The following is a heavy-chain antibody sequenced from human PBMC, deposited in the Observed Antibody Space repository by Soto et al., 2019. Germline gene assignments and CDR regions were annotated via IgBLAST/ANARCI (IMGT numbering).Heavy chain of an antibody. Sequence: GGSLRLSCAASGFTFSSYSMNWVRQAPGKGLEWVSYISSSSSTIYYADSAKGRFTISRDNAKNSLYLQMNSLRAEDTAVYYCARAGYSSSWYTVWAFDIWGQGTMVTVSS. J-gene: IGHJ3*02. CDR2: ISSSSSTI. D-gene: IGHD6-13*01. CDR3: ARAGYSSSWYTVWAFDI. V-gene: IGHV3-48*01. CDR1: GFTFSSYS.